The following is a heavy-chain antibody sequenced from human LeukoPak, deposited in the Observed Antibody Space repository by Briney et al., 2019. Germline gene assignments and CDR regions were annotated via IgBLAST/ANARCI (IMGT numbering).Heavy chain of an antibody. V-gene: IGHV3-23*01. J-gene: IGHJ4*02. CDR3: AKALYGGNTV. Sequence: PGGSLRLSCAASGFTFSSYWMSWARQAPGEGLRWVSSISGNGITTYYADSVKGRFTISRDNSKNTLYLQMNSLRAEDTALYYCAKALYGGNTVWGQGTLVTVSS. D-gene: IGHD4-23*01. CDR2: ISGNGITT. CDR1: GFTFSSYW.